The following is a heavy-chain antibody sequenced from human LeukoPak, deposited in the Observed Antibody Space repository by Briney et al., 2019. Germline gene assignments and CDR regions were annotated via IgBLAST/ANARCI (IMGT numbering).Heavy chain of an antibody. Sequence: SETLSLTCTVSGGSISSSTYYWGWIRQPPGKGLEWIGSIYYSGSTYYNPSLKSRVTISVDTSKNQFSLKLSSVTAADTAVYYCARVKAAAATLDYWGQGTLVTVSS. CDR2: IYYSGST. V-gene: IGHV4-39*07. CDR1: GGSISSSTYY. J-gene: IGHJ4*02. CDR3: ARVKAAAATLDY. D-gene: IGHD6-13*01.